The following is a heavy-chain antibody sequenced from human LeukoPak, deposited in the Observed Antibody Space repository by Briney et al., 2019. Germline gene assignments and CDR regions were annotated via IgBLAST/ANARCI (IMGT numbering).Heavy chain of an antibody. CDR1: GYTFTSYD. D-gene: IGHD7-27*01. CDR3: VRGPPNWGFDF. Sequence: GASVKVSCKASGYTFTSYDINWVRHATGQGLEWMGWMSPNSGDTGYAQKFQGRVTMTRDTSISTAFMELTSPRSEDTAVYYCVRGPPNWGFDFWGQGALVTVSS. V-gene: IGHV1-8*01. J-gene: IGHJ4*02. CDR2: MSPNSGDT.